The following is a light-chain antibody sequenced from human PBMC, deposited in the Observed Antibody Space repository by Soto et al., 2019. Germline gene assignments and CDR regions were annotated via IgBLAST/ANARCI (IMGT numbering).Light chain of an antibody. V-gene: IGLV1-40*01. CDR2: GTS. J-gene: IGLJ1*01. CDR1: NSNIGTGFD. CDR3: CSYAGTYTYV. Sequence: QSVLTQPPSVSGAPGQRVTIACTGNNSNIGTGFDVHWYRHFPGAAPKLLLSGTSHRPSGVPDRFSGSKSGTSASLAITGLQADDEADYYCCSYAGTYTYVFGTGTKLTVL.